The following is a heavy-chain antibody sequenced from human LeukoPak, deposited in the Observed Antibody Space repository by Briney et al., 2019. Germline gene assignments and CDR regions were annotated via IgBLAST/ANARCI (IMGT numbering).Heavy chain of an antibody. D-gene: IGHD6-13*01. CDR2: ISAYNGNT. CDR1: GYTFTSYG. J-gene: IGHJ6*02. CDR3: ARVSGSSWYPNYYYYGMDV. Sequence: ASVKVSCKASGYTFTSYGISWVRQAPGQGLEGMGWISAYNGNTNYAQKLQGRVTMTTDTSTSTAYMELRSLRSDDTAVYYCARVSGSSWYPNYYYYGMDVWGQGTTVTVSS. V-gene: IGHV1-18*01.